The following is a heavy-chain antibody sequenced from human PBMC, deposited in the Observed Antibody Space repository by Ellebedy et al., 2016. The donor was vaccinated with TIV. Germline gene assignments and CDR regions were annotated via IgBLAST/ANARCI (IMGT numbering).Heavy chain of an antibody. J-gene: IGHJ5*02. CDR3: ARGSTGKGWFEP. D-gene: IGHD2-2*01. CDR1: GGSINNYY. V-gene: IGHV4-59*01. CDR2: MYYSGSA. Sequence: SETLSLTCTVSGGSINNYYWSWIRQPPGKGLEWIGYMYYSGSASYNPSLKSRVTISGDTSKNQFSLKLSSVTAAGTAIYYCARGSTGKGWFEPWGQGTLVTVSS.